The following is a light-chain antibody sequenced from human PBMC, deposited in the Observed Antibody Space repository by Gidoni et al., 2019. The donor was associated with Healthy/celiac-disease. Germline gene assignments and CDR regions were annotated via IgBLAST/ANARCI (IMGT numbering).Light chain of an antibody. Sequence: IVMTQSPLSLHVTPGEPASIHVRSSQSLLHSNGYNYLDWYLQKPGQSPQLLIDLGSNRASGVPDRFSGSGSGTDFTLKISRVEAEDVGVYYCMQALQTPLTFGGGTKGEIK. CDR2: LGS. CDR3: MQALQTPLT. J-gene: IGKJ4*01. V-gene: IGKV2-28*01. CDR1: QSLLHSNGYNY.